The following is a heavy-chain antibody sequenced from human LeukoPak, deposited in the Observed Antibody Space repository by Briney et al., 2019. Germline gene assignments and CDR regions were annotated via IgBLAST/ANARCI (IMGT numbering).Heavy chain of an antibody. V-gene: IGHV3-74*01. CDR3: ASAYTYVRLGDH. CDR1: GLSFSNYW. Sequence: PGGSLRLSCAVSGLSFSNYWMHWVRQAPGKGLVWVARTNLHGTAVDYADPVKGRFTISRDNSKNMLFLQMNSLRVEDTAVYYCASAYTYVRLGDHWGQGTLVTVPP. CDR2: TNLHGTAV. J-gene: IGHJ4*02. D-gene: IGHD3-10*02.